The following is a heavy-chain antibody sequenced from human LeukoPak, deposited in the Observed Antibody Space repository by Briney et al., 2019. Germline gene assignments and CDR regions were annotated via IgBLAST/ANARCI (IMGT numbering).Heavy chain of an antibody. Sequence: SVKVSCKASGGTFSSYAISWVRQAPGQGLEWMGGIIPIFGTANYAQKFQGRVTITADESTSTAYMELSSLRSEDTAVYYCARRVPAAMVNWFDPWGQGTLVTVSS. D-gene: IGHD2-2*01. CDR2: IIPIFGTA. V-gene: IGHV1-69*13. J-gene: IGHJ5*02. CDR3: ARRVPAAMVNWFDP. CDR1: GGTFSSYA.